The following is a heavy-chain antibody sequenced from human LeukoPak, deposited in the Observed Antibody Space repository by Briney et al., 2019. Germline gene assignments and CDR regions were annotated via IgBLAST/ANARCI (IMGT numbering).Heavy chain of an antibody. CDR3: AKDRGYSYGYFDY. J-gene: IGHJ4*02. CDR2: ISGSGATT. D-gene: IGHD5-18*01. V-gene: IGHV3-23*01. CDR1: GFSFSSYA. Sequence: GGSLRLSCAASGFSFSSYAMSWVRQAPGKGLEWVSDISGSGATTYYADSVKGRFTISRDNSKNTLYLQMNSLRAEDTAVYYCAKDRGYSYGYFDYWGQGTLVTVSS.